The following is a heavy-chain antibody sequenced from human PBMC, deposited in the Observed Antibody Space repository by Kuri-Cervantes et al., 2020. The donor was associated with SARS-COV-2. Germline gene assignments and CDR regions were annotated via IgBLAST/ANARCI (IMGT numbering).Heavy chain of an antibody. J-gene: IGHJ3*02. CDR3: ARSRFGDYLDAFDI. V-gene: IGHV1-69*13. D-gene: IGHD3-10*01. CDR2: IIPIFGTA. Sequence: SVKVSCKASGGTFSSYAISWVRQAPGQGLEWMGGIIPIFGTANYAQKFQGRVTITPDESTSTAYMELSSLRSEDTAVYYCARSRFGDYLDAFDIWGQGTMVTVSS. CDR1: GGTFSSYA.